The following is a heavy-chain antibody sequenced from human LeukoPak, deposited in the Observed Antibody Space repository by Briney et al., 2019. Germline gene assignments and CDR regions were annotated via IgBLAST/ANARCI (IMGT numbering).Heavy chain of an antibody. J-gene: IGHJ4*02. CDR3: ARETGSPAYYFDY. V-gene: IGHV4-61*02. CDR1: GGSISGSSDY. D-gene: IGHD6-6*01. Sequence: PSQTLSLTCAVSGGSISGSSDYWSWIRQPAGKGLEWIGRVFRNGNTDYNPSLKSRVTMSVETAKKQVSLRLTSVTATDTAVYYCARETGSPAYYFDYWGQGALVTVSS. CDR2: VFRNGNT.